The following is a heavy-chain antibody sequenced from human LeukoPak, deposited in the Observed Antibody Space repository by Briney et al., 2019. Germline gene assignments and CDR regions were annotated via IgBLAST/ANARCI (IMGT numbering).Heavy chain of an antibody. V-gene: IGHV3-21*01. CDR2: ISSSSTYI. J-gene: IGHJ4*02. CDR1: GFTFSVYT. D-gene: IGHD5-18*01. Sequence: GGSLRLSCAASGFTFSVYTMSWVRQAPGKGLEWVSSISSSSTYIHYADSVKGRFTISRDSAKNSLSLQMNGLRADDTAVYYCARRVGIQPPDYWGQGTLVTVSS. CDR3: ARRVGIQPPDY.